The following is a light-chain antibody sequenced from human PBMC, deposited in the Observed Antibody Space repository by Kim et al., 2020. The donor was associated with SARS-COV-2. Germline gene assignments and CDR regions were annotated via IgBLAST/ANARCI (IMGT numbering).Light chain of an antibody. J-gene: IGKJ4*01. Sequence: EIVMTQSPGTLSLSPGERATLSCRASQSITSSYLAWYQQKPGQAPRLVIYGASGRATGIPDRLSGSGSGTDFTLTISRLEPEDSAVYYCQQYGSSPLTFGGVTKLEI. V-gene: IGKV3-20*01. CDR1: QSITSSY. CDR3: QQYGSSPLT. CDR2: GAS.